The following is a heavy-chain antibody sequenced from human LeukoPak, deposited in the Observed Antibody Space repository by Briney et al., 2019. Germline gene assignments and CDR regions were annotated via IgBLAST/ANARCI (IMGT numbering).Heavy chain of an antibody. CDR3: ARRGTYGRDNWFDS. Sequence: SETLSLTCTVSGGSISSYYWSWIRQPPGKGLEWIGYIYYSGSTNYNPSLKSRVTISVDTSKNQFSLKLSSVTAADTAVYYCARRGTYGRDNWFDSWGQGTLVTVSS. D-gene: IGHD1/OR15-1a*01. CDR1: GGSISSYY. CDR2: IYYSGST. J-gene: IGHJ5*01. V-gene: IGHV4-59*08.